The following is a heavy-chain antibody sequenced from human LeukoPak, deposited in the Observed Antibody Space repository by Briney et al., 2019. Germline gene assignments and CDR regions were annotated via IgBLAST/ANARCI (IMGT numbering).Heavy chain of an antibody. CDR2: ISGSGGST. J-gene: IGHJ6*03. CDR1: GFTFSSYA. CDR3: ARFAAGGSYYYYMDV. Sequence: GGSLRLSCAASGFTFSSYAMSWVRQAPGKGLEWVSAISGSGGSTYYADSVKGRFTISRDNSKNTLYLQMNSLRADDTAVYYCARFAAGGSYYYYMDVWGKGTTVAVSS. D-gene: IGHD3-10*01. V-gene: IGHV3-23*01.